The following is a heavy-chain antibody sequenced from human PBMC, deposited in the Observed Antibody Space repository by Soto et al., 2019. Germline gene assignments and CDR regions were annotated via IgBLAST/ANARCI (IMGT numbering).Heavy chain of an antibody. V-gene: IGHV4-34*01. J-gene: IGHJ3*02. CDR3: ASYGDSDDDAFDI. CDR2: INHSGST. Sequence: PSETLSLTCAVYGGSFSGYYWSWIRQPPGKGLEWIGEINHSGSTNYNPSLKSRVTISVDKSKNQFSPKLSSVTAADTAVYYCASYGDSDDDAFDIWGQGTMVTVSS. CDR1: GGSFSGYY. D-gene: IGHD4-17*01.